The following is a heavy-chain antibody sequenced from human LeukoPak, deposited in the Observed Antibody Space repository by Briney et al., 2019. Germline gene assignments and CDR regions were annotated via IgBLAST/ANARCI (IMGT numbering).Heavy chain of an antibody. CDR2: IIPIFGTA. D-gene: IGHD6-13*01. CDR1: GGTFSSYA. CDR3: ARGAAAAGYYYYYGMDV. Sequence: SVKVSCKASGGTFSSYAISWVRQAPGQGLEWMGGIIPIFGTANYAQKFQGRVTITADESTSTAYMELSSLRSEDPAVYYCARGAAAAGYYYYYGMDVWGQGTTVTVSS. V-gene: IGHV1-69*13. J-gene: IGHJ6*02.